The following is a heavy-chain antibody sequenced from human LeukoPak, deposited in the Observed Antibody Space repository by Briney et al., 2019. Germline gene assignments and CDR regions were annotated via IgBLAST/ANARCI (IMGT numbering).Heavy chain of an antibody. V-gene: IGHV3-21*01. CDR3: ARKLTGSFDV. J-gene: IGHJ3*01. D-gene: IGHD7-27*01. CDR1: GFTFSSYG. CDR2: ISGTSAYI. Sequence: GGSLRLSCAASGFTFSSYGMNWVRQGPGKGLEWVSSISGTSAYIYYADSVRGRFTISRDNAKNSLYLQMNTLRAEDTAVYYCARKLTGSFDVWGQGTMVTVSS.